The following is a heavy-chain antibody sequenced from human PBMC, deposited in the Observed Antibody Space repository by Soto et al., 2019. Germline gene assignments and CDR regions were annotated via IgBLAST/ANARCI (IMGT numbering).Heavy chain of an antibody. CDR3: ASRTTYYYDSSGYYPGYYFDY. J-gene: IGHJ4*02. D-gene: IGHD3-22*01. CDR1: GGSISSGDYY. CDR2: IYYSGST. Sequence: QVQLQESGPGLVKPSQTLSLTCTVSGGSISSGDYYWSWIRQPPGKGLEWIGYIYYSGSTYYNPSLTSRVTISVDPSKNQFSLKLSSVTAADTAVYYCASRTTYYYDSSGYYPGYYFDYWGQGTLVTVSS. V-gene: IGHV4-30-4*01.